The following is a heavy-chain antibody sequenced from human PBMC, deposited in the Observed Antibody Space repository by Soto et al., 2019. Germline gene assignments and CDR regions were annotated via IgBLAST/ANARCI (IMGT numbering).Heavy chain of an antibody. CDR1: GDSVSSGSYY. J-gene: IGHJ4*02. V-gene: IGHV4-61*01. Sequence: SQTLSLACTVSGDSVSSGSYYWSWLLQPPGKGLEWIGYIYNSGSTKYNPSLKTRVTISVDTSKNQLSLKLSSVTAADTAVYYCARVSYYYDSSSYYFFAYWGQGTPVTVSS. D-gene: IGHD3-22*01. CDR3: ARVSYYYDSSSYYFFAY. CDR2: IYNSGST.